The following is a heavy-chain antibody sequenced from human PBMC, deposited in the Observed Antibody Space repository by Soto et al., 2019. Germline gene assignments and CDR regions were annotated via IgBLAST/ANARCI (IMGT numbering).Heavy chain of an antibody. CDR3: ARGDGDYSY. D-gene: IGHD4-17*01. CDR2: IYYSGST. V-gene: IGHV4-31*03. CDR1: GGSISSGGYY. Sequence: QVQLQESGPGLVKPSQTLSLTCTVSGGSISSGGYYWSWIRQHPGKGLEWIGYIYYSGSTYYNPSLKCRLTISVDTSKNQFSLMLSSATAADPGVYYCARGDGDYSYWGQGTLVTVSS. J-gene: IGHJ4*02.